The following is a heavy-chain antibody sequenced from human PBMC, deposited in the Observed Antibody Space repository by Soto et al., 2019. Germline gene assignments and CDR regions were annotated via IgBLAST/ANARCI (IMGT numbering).Heavy chain of an antibody. CDR3: VKDTSYTLITIFGVVITSSLDY. CDR2: ISSNGGST. V-gene: IGHV3-64D*06. Sequence: PGGSLRLSCSASGFTFSSYAMHWVRQAPGKGLESVSAISSNGGSTYYADSVKGRFTISRDNSKNTLYLQMSSLRAEDTAVYYCVKDTSYTLITIFGVVITSSLDYWGQGTLVTVSS. CDR1: GFTFSSYA. J-gene: IGHJ4*02. D-gene: IGHD3-3*01.